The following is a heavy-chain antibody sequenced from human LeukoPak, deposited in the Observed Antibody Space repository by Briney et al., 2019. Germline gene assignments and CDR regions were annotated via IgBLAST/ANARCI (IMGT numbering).Heavy chain of an antibody. J-gene: IGHJ5*02. CDR1: GGSFTDCY. V-gene: IGHV4-39*07. D-gene: IGHD1-26*01. Sequence: SETLSVTCTVSGGSFTDCYWCWIRPPPGKGVEWIGSIYYRGNTFYNPSLRHRAPNSIDTSNGRFSLNLNAVTAADTAVYFCTRDREHGTQDAWGQGTLVTVS. CDR2: IYYRGNT. CDR3: TRDREHGTQDA.